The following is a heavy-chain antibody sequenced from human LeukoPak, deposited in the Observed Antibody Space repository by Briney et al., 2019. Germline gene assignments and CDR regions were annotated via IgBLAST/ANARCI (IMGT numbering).Heavy chain of an antibody. J-gene: IGHJ4*02. Sequence: GGSLRLSCAASGFTFSDYSMNWVRQAPGKGLEWISYIGIDSGNTNYADSVKGRFTISGDKAKNSLYLQMNSLRVEDTGVYYCARDYKYAFDNWRQGTLVSVSS. CDR1: GFTFSDYS. CDR3: ARDYKYAFDN. D-gene: IGHD5-24*01. CDR2: IGIDSGNT. V-gene: IGHV3-48*01.